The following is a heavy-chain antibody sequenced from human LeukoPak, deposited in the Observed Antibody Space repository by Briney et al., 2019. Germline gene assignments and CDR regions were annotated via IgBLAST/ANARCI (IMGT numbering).Heavy chain of an antibody. CDR2: INYTGST. CDR3: TRRRYYDPVGLDF. Sequence: SSETLSLTCSVSGDSLSGYWRTWIRQPPGKGLEWIGIINYTGSTDYNPSLKRRVTLSTDTSKNQFSLKLTSVTAADTAVYYCTRRRYYDPVGLDFWGRGTLVTVSS. D-gene: IGHD3-22*01. V-gene: IGHV4-59*12. J-gene: IGHJ4*02. CDR1: GDSLSGYW.